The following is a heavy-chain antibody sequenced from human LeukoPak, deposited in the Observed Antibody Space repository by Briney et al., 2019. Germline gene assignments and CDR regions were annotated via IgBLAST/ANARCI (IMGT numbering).Heavy chain of an antibody. J-gene: IGHJ4*02. Sequence: GASVKVSCKASGYTFTGYYMHWVRQAPGQGLEWMGWINLNSGGTNYAQKFQGGVTMTRDTSISTVYMELSRLRSDDTAVNYCARSPDILTGENFDYWGQGTLVTVSS. CDR2: INLNSGGT. D-gene: IGHD3-9*01. CDR1: GYTFTGYY. CDR3: ARSPDILTGENFDY. V-gene: IGHV1-2*02.